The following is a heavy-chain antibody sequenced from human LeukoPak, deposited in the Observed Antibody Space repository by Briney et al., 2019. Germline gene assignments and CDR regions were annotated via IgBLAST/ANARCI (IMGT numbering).Heavy chain of an antibody. CDR1: GYTFTGYY. J-gene: IGHJ4*02. D-gene: IGHD6-13*01. CDR3: AREAGFRDY. V-gene: IGHV1-18*04. CDR2: ISAYNGNT. Sequence: RASVKVSCRASGYTFTGYYMHWVRQAPGQGLEWMGWISAYNGNTNYAQKLQGRVTMTTDTSTSTAYMDLRSLRSDDTAVYYCAREAGFRDYWGQGTLVTVSS.